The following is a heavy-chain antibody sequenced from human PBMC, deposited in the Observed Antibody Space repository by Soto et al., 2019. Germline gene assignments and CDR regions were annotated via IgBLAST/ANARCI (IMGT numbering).Heavy chain of an antibody. D-gene: IGHD6-19*01. CDR2: IHYTGST. CDR3: ARGGWYNDY. CDR1: GGSIGNFY. J-gene: IGHJ4*02. Sequence: QVHLQESGPGVVEPSETLSLTCTVSGGSIGNFYWSWTRQPPGKGLERLGYIHYTGSTSYNPSLNSRVTISVDTSKNQFSLRLSSVTHADTAVYFCARGGWYNDYWGQGILVTVS. V-gene: IGHV4-59*01.